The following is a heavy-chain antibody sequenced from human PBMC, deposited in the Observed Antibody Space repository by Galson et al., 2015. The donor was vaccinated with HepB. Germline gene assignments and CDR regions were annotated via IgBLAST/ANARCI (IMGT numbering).Heavy chain of an antibody. J-gene: IGHJ5*02. V-gene: IGHV1-69*13. CDR1: GGTFSTYA. D-gene: IGHD6-13*01. Sequence: SVKVSCKASGGTFSTYAISWVRQAPGQGLEWMGGIIPIFGRANYAKKFQGRVTITADESTSTVYMELSSLRSEDTAVYYCAREGRIAAAATNWFDPWGQGTLVTVSS. CDR2: IIPIFGRA. CDR3: AREGRIAAAATNWFDP.